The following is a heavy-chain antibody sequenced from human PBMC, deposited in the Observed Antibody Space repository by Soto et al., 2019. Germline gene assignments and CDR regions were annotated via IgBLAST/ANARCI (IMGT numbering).Heavy chain of an antibody. V-gene: IGHV3-53*02. CDR3: ASTSGSYYDY. D-gene: IGHD3-3*01. J-gene: IGHJ4*02. CDR1: GFTVSGNY. Sequence: EVQLGETGGGLIQPGGSLRLSCAASGFTVSGNYMSWVRQAPGKGLEWVSVIYNGGGTYYADSVKGRFTISRDNSKNTLYFQMNSLRAEDTAVYYCASTSGSYYDYWGQGTLVTVSS. CDR2: IYNGGGT.